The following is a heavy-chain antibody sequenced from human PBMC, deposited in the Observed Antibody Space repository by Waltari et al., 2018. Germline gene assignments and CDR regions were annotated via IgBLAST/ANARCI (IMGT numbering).Heavy chain of an antibody. V-gene: IGHV4-61*09. CDR3: ARDREDYGDLGYFDY. D-gene: IGHD4-17*01. CDR1: GGSISSGSYY. CDR2: IYTSGST. J-gene: IGHJ4*02. Sequence: QVQLQESGPGLVKPSQTLSLTCTVSGGSISSGSYYWSWIRQPAGKGLEWIGYIYTSGSTNYNPSLKSRVTISVDTSKNQFSLKLSSVTAADTAVYYCARDREDYGDLGYFDYWGQGTLVIVSS.